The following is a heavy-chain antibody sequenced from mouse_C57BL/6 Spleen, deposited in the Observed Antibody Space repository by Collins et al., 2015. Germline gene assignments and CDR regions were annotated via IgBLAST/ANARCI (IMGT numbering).Heavy chain of an antibody. Sequence: VQLQQPGAELVMPGASVKLSCKTSGYTFTSYWMHWVKQRPGQGLEWIGEIDPSENYINYNQNFRDRSTLTVDRSSSTAYMHLSSLTSEDSAVYYCARGGWLLPPFDYWGQGTILTVSS. J-gene: IGHJ2*01. CDR2: IDPSENYI. D-gene: IGHD2-3*01. CDR3: ARGGWLLPPFDY. V-gene: IGHV1-69*01. CDR1: GYTFTSYW.